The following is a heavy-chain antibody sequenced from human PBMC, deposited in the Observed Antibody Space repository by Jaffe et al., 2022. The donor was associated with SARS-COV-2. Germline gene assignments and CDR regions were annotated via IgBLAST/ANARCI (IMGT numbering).Heavy chain of an antibody. V-gene: IGHV1-3*01. CDR2: INAGNGNT. CDR1: GYTFTSYA. D-gene: IGHD3-16*01. CDR3: ARARPPAGLYYGWFDP. Sequence: QVQLVQSGAEVKKPGASVKVSCKASGYTFTSYAMHWVRQAPGQRLEWMGWINAGNGNTKYSQKFQGRVTITRDTSASTAYMELSSLRSEDTAVYYCARARPPAGLYYGWFDPWGQGTLVTVSS. J-gene: IGHJ5*02.